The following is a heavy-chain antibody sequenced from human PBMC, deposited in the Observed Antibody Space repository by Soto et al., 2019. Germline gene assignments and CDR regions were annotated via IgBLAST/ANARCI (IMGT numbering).Heavy chain of an antibody. Sequence: QITLKESGPTLVKPTQTLTLTCTCSGFSLSTSGVGVAWIRQPPGKALEWLALIYWDDDKRYRPSLESRLTIAKDTSKNQVMLTRTNMDPVDTATYYCAYVPCIGGSCCWFHYRGVDVWGKGTTVTVYS. CDR2: IYWDDDK. V-gene: IGHV2-5*02. D-gene: IGHD2-15*01. CDR3: AYVPCIGGSCCWFHYRGVDV. CDR1: GFSLSTSGVG. J-gene: IGHJ6*04.